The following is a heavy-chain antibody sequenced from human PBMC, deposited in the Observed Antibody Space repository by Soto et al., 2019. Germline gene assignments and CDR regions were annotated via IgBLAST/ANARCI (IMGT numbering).Heavy chain of an antibody. V-gene: IGHV1-8*01. D-gene: IGHD3-16*02. CDR1: GYTFTSYD. J-gene: IGHJ6*03. Sequence: ASVKVSCKASGYTFTSYDINWVRQATGQGLEWMGWMNPNSGNTGYAQKFQGRVTMTRNISISTAYMELSSLRSEDTAVYYCARGPTYYDYIWGSYRYTSSTHFMDVWGKGTTVTVSS. CDR3: ARGPTYYDYIWGSYRYTSSTHFMDV. CDR2: MNPNSGNT.